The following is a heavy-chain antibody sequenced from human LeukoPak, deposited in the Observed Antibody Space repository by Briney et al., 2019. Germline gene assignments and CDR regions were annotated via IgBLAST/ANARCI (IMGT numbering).Heavy chain of an antibody. CDR1: GFTFSSYW. CDR3: ARNYGDYGYYYYYMDV. Sequence: GGSLRLSCAASGFTFSSYWMSWVRQAPGKGLEGVANIKQDGSETYYVDSVKGRFTIYRDNDKNSLYLQMNSLRAEDTAVYYCARNYGDYGYYYYYMDVWGKGTTVTVSS. CDR2: IKQDGSET. J-gene: IGHJ6*03. V-gene: IGHV3-7*01. D-gene: IGHD4-17*01.